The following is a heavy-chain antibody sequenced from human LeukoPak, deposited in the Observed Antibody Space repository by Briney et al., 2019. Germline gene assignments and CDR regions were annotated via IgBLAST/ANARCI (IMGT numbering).Heavy chain of an antibody. D-gene: IGHD3-22*01. Sequence: SQTLSLTCAISGDSVSSNSAAWNWIRQSPSRGPGWLGRTYYRSKWYNDYAVSVKSRITINPDTSKNQFSLQLNSVTPEDTAVYYCAKADTYYDSSGYWSYYYGMDVWGQGTTVTVSS. CDR2: TYYRSKWYN. V-gene: IGHV6-1*01. CDR3: AKADTYYDSSGYWSYYYGMDV. CDR1: GDSVSSNSAA. J-gene: IGHJ6*02.